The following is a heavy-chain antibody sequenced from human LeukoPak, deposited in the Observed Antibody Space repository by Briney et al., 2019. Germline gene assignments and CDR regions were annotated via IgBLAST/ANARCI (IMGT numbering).Heavy chain of an antibody. CDR2: INHSGST. D-gene: IGHD6-13*01. J-gene: IGHJ5*02. CDR3: ARECVIAAAYGWFDP. CDR1: GGSFSGYY. V-gene: IGHV4-34*01. Sequence: SETLSLTCAVYGGSFSGYYWSWIRQPPGKGLEWIGEINHSGSTNYNPSLKSRVTISVDTSKNQFSLKLSSVTAADTAVYYCARECVIAAAYGWFDPWGQGTLVTVSS.